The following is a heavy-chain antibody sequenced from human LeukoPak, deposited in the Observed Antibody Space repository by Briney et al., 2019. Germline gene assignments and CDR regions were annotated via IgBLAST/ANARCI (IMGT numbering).Heavy chain of an antibody. V-gene: IGHV3-48*03. CDR1: GFTFSNYE. CDR3: ARAGGVVPAAFNVHFDY. J-gene: IGHJ4*02. D-gene: IGHD2-2*01. Sequence: PGGSLRLSCAASGFTFSNYEINWVRQAPGKGLEWVSYISSSGLTTYYADSVEGRFTISRDNAKNSLYLQMNSLRAEDTALYYCARAGGVVPAAFNVHFDYWGQGTLVTVSS. CDR2: ISSSGLTT.